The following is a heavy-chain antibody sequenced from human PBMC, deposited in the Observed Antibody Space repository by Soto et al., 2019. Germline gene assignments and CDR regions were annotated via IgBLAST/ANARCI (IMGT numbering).Heavy chain of an antibody. CDR1: GGSVSSGSYY. CDR2: IYYSGST. CDR3: ARVDYDSSGWVFDY. V-gene: IGHV4-61*01. J-gene: IGHJ4*02. D-gene: IGHD3-22*01. Sequence: SETLSLTCTVSGGSVSSGSYYWSWIRQPPGKGLEWIGYIYYSGSTNYNHSLKSRVTISVDTSKNQFSLKLSSVTAADTAVYYCARVDYDSSGWVFDYWGQGTLVTVSS.